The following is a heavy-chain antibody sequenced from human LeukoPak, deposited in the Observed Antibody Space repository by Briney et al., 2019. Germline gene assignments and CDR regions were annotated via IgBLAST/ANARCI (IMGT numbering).Heavy chain of an antibody. CDR1: GYSISSSYY. Sequence: SETLSLTCTVSGYSISSSYYWGWIRQPPGKGLEWIGSIYHSGSAYYNPSLKSRVTISVDTSKNQFSLKLTSVTAADTAVYYCAKDGQRRMGITMVRGVRVKPYYFDYWGQGTLVTVSS. V-gene: IGHV4-38-2*02. D-gene: IGHD3-10*01. CDR3: AKDGQRRMGITMVRGVRVKPYYFDY. J-gene: IGHJ4*02. CDR2: IYHSGSA.